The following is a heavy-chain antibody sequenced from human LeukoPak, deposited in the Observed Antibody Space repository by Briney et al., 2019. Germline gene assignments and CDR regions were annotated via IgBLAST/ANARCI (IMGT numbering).Heavy chain of an antibody. D-gene: IGHD3-10*01. CDR2: ISETSMYT. CDR1: GFTFSSYS. J-gene: IGHJ4*02. Sequence: GGSLRLSCAASGFTFSSYSMNRVRQAPGKGLEWVSYISETSMYTYYADSMKGRFTISRDNAKNSLYVQLNSLRAEDTAVYYCTRDLGSSQWGQGTLVIVSS. V-gene: IGHV3-21*01. CDR3: TRDLGSSQ.